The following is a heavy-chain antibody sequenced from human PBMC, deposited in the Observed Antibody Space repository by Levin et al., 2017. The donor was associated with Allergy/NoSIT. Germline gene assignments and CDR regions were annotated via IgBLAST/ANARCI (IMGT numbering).Heavy chain of an antibody. V-gene: IGHV4-39*01. CDR3: ATGPSGFDY. D-gene: IGHD1-26*01. CDR2: ISSGRST. J-gene: IGHJ4*02. Sequence: SETLSLTCNVSGGSIRGGSYSWGWIRQPPEKGLEWIWTISSGRSTYYNPSFNSRLTISLDTSKNLFSLKLDSLTAADTAVYYCATGPSGFDYWGQGTLVTVSS. CDR1: GGSIRGGSYS.